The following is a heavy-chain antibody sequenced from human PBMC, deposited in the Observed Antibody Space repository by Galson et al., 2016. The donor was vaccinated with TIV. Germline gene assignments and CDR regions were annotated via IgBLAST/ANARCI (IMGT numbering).Heavy chain of an antibody. D-gene: IGHD3-22*01. CDR3: TKDTGTYFDSYYYGMNV. CDR1: GFTFSSNG. V-gene: IGHV3-30*18. Sequence: AASGFTFSSNGVHWVRQAPGKGLEWVAFISYDGGDKYYADSVRGRFTISRDNSKNMLYLQMNSLRAEDTAVYYCTKDTGTYFDSYYYGMNVWGQGTTVTVSS. J-gene: IGHJ6*02. CDR2: ISYDGGDK.